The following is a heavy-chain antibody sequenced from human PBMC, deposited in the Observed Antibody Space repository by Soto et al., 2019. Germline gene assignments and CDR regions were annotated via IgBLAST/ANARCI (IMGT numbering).Heavy chain of an antibody. CDR3: ARAHSHGWYKHFDY. V-gene: IGHV5-51*01. J-gene: IGHJ4*02. CDR2: IYPGDSDT. D-gene: IGHD6-19*01. CDR1: GYAFANYW. Sequence: PGESLKISCEASGYAFANYWIGWVRQMPGKGLEWMGIIYPGDSDTRYSPSFQGHVTISVDKSIGTAYLQWSSLEASDTAIYYCARAHSHGWYKHFDYWGQGTLVTVSS.